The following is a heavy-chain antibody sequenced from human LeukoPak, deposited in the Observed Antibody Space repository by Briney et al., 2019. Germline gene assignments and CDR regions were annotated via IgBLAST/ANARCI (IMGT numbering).Heavy chain of an antibody. J-gene: IGHJ6*02. CDR3: VRAMAPLDTFNYQYAMDV. D-gene: IGHD5-24*01. CDR1: GYTFNNYD. CDR2: MNPNSGNT. V-gene: IGHV1-8*01. Sequence: ASVKVSCKASGYTFNNYDINWVRQAPGQGLEWMGWMNPNSGNTGYAQKFQGRFTLTRETFITTAYMELSSLRSDDTAVYYCVRAMAPLDTFNYQYAMDVWGQGTMVTVSS.